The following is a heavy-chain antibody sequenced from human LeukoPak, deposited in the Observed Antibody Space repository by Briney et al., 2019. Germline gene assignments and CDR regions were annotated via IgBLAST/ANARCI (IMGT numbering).Heavy chain of an antibody. Sequence: SETLSLTCAVYGGSFSGYYWSWIRQPPGKGLEWIGEINHSGSTNYNPSLESRVTISVDTSKNQFSLKLSSVTAADTAVYYCARGRGMITFGGVIVRPLFDYWGQGTLVTVSS. D-gene: IGHD3-16*02. CDR2: INHSGST. CDR1: GGSFSGYY. CDR3: ARGRGMITFGGVIVRPLFDY. V-gene: IGHV4-34*01. J-gene: IGHJ4*02.